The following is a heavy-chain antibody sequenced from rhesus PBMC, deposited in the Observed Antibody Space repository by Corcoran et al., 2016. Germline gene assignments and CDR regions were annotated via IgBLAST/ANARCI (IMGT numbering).Heavy chain of an antibody. D-gene: IGHD3-3*01. Sequence: QVQLQESGPGLVKPSETLSPPCAGPGGSLSVYVWNWPRHPPGMGLEWIGYMGGSSGSTYYNPSLKSRVTISTDTSKNQFSLKLSSVTAADTAAYYCARNKFLEWLSIDYWGQGVLVTVSS. CDR1: GGSLSVYV. V-gene: IGHV4-165*02. CDR2: MGGSSGST. J-gene: IGHJ4*01. CDR3: ARNKFLEWLSIDY.